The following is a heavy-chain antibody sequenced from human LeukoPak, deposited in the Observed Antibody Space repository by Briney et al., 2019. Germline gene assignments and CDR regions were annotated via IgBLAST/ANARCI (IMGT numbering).Heavy chain of an antibody. CDR3: AKKGYYDGSGYYMYYFDH. D-gene: IGHD3-22*01. CDR2: ISGSGGSI. V-gene: IGHV3-23*01. CDR1: GFTFSSYA. J-gene: IGHJ4*02. Sequence: GGSLRLSCAPSGFTFSSYAMNWVRQAPGKGLEWVSAISGSGGSIYYADSVKGRFTISRDNSKNTLYVQMNSLRAEDTAVYYCAKKGYYDGSGYYMYYFDHWGQGALVTVSS.